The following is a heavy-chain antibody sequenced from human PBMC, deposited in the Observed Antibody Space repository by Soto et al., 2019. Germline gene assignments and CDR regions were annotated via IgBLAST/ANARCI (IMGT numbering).Heavy chain of an antibody. CDR1: GGSFSGYY. V-gene: IGHV4-34*01. CDR3: ASGRIYCSGGSCRYYYYYYMDV. D-gene: IGHD2-15*01. Sequence: SETLSLTCAVYGGSFSGYYWSWIRQPPGKGLEWIGEINHSGSTNYNPSLKSRVTISVDTSKNQFSLKLSSVTAADTAVYYCASGRIYCSGGSCRYYYYYYMDVWGKGTTVTVSS. J-gene: IGHJ6*03. CDR2: INHSGST.